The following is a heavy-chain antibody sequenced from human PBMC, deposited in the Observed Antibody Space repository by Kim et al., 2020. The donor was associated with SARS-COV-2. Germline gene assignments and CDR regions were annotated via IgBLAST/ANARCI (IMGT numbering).Heavy chain of an antibody. CDR1: GFTFSSYE. Sequence: GGSLRLSCAASGFTFSSYEMNWVRQAPGKGLEWVSYISSSGSTIYYADSVKGRFTISRDNAKNSLYLQMNSLRAEDTAVYYCARDLDSSSPYYYYGMDVWGQGTTVTVSS. D-gene: IGHD6-13*01. V-gene: IGHV3-48*03. CDR2: ISSSGSTI. CDR3: ARDLDSSSPYYYYGMDV. J-gene: IGHJ6*02.